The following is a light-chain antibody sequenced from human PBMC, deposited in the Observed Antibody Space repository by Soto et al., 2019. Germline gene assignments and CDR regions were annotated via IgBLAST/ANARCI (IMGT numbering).Light chain of an antibody. CDR2: DND. CDR1: SSNIGNNH. CDR3: GTWDSSLSAWV. J-gene: IGLJ3*02. V-gene: IGLV1-51*01. Sequence: QSVLTQPPSVSAAPGQKVTISCSGSSSNIGNNHASWYQHLPGTAPKLLIFDNDKRPSGIPDRFYGSKSGTSATLGITGLQTGDEADYYCGTWDSSLSAWVFGGGTKVTVL.